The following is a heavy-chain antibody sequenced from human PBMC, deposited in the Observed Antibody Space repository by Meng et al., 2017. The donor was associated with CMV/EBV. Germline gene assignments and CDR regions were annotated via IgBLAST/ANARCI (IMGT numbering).Heavy chain of an antibody. CDR1: GFTFSSYA. CDR2: IYSGGSST. CDR3: ARTPRSSWYVD. J-gene: IGHJ4*02. D-gene: IGHD6-13*01. Sequence: ESLKISCAASGFTFSSYAMSWVRQAPGKGLEWVSVIYSGGSSTYYADSVKGRFTISRDNSKNTLYLQMNSLRAEDTAVYYCARTPRSSWYVDWGQGTLVTVSS. V-gene: IGHV3-23*03.